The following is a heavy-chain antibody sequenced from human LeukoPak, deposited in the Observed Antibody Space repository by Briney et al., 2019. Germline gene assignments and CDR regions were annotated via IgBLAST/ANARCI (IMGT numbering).Heavy chain of an antibody. D-gene: IGHD2/OR15-2a*01. V-gene: IGHV1-69*06. J-gene: IGHJ6*03. CDR1: GGTFSSYA. Sequence: SVKVSCKASGGTFSSYAISWVRQPPGQGLEWMGMIIPIFGTANYAQKFQGRVTITADKSTSTAYMELSSLRSEDTAVYYCAKEPASRLSGYYYMDVWGKGTTVTVSS. CDR3: AKEPASRLSGYYYMDV. CDR2: IIPIFGTA.